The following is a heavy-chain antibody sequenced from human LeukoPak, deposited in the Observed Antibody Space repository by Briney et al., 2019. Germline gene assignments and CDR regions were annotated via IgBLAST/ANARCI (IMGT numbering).Heavy chain of an antibody. Sequence: PSETLSLTCAVYGGSFSGYYWSWIRQPPGKGLEWIGYIYYSGSTNYNPSLKSRVTISVDTSKNQFSLKLSSVTAADTAVYYCARGYSGSPHFDYWGQGTLVTVSS. V-gene: IGHV4-59*01. J-gene: IGHJ4*02. CDR1: GGSFSGYY. CDR3: ARGYSGSPHFDY. D-gene: IGHD1-26*01. CDR2: IYYSGST.